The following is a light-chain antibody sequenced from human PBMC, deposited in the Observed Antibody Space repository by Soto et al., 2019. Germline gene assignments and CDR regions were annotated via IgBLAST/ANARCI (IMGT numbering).Light chain of an antibody. CDR3: QQYYSYPWT. J-gene: IGKJ1*01. CDR1: QGISSY. CDR2: AAS. Sequence: AIRMTQSPSSFSASTGDRVTITCRASQGISSYLAWYQQKPGKAPKLLIYAASTLPSGVPSRFIGSGSGTDFTLTIGCLQSEDFAAYYCQQYYSYPWTFGRGTKVDIK. V-gene: IGKV1-8*01.